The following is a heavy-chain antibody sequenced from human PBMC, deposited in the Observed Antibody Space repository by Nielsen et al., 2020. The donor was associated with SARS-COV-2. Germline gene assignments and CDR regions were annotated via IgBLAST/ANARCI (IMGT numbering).Heavy chain of an antibody. CDR2: MNPNSGNI. V-gene: IGHV1-8*02. CDR1: GYTFTGFG. CDR3: ARARATIFGLVMSYGMDV. Sequence: ASVKVSCKASGYTFTGFGISWVRRATGQGLEWMGWMNPNSGNIGYAQKIQGRVTMTRSTSISTAYMELRSLTSEDTAVYFCARARATIFGLVMSYGMDVWGQGTTVAVSS. J-gene: IGHJ6*02. D-gene: IGHD3/OR15-3a*01.